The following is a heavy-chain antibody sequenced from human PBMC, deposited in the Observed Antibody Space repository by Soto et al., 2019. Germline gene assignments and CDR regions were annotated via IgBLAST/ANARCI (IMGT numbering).Heavy chain of an antibody. Sequence: SPVKGAWKAAGGAMSVYAVSWGIQAPGQGLEWMGGIIPIFGTANYAQKFQGRVTITADESTSTAYMELSSPRSEDTAVYYCASLVATTEPPNGNWGQGTLVTVSS. CDR3: ASLVATTEPPNGN. V-gene: IGHV1-69*13. CDR2: IIPIFGTA. CDR1: GGAMSVYA. D-gene: IGHD5-12*01. J-gene: IGHJ4*02.